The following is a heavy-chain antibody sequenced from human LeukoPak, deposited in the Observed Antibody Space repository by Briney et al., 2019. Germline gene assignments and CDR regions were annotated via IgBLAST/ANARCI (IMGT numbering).Heavy chain of an antibody. V-gene: IGHV3-21*01. J-gene: IGHJ6*03. CDR1: GFTFNSYS. Sequence: GGSLRLSCAVSGFTFNSYSMNWVRQAPGKGLEWVACISTSSYYIYYADSVKGRFTISRDNAKNSLYLQVNSLRAEDTAVYYCARGSGRYYYYMDVWGKGTTVTVSS. CDR2: ISTSSYYI. CDR3: ARGSGRYYYYMDV. D-gene: IGHD2-15*01.